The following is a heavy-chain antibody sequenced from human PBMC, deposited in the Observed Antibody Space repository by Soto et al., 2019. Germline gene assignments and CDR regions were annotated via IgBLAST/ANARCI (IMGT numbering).Heavy chain of an antibody. CDR3: ARDPNPRYCSGGSCYYLLDY. V-gene: IGHV3-33*01. D-gene: IGHD2-15*01. J-gene: IGHJ4*02. Sequence: QVQLVESGGGVVQPGRSLRLSCAASGFTFSSYGMHWVRQAPGKGLEWVAVIWYDGSNKYYADSVKGRFTISRDNSKNTLYLQMNSLRAEDTAVYYCARDPNPRYCSGGSCYYLLDYWGQGTLVTVSS. CDR2: IWYDGSNK. CDR1: GFTFSSYG.